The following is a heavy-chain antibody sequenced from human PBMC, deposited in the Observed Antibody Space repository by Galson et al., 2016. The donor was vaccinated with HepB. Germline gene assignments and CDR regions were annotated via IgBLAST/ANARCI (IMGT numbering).Heavy chain of an antibody. CDR3: ARDPGGGPTHGY. Sequence: SLRLSCAASGFTVGNNFMSWVRQAPRKGLEWVSLIYSVGTPHYADSVKGRFTMSRDSSKNTLYLQMNSLRADDTAVYLCARDPGGGPTHGYWGQGTLVTVSS. CDR2: IYSVGTP. D-gene: IGHD3-16*01. J-gene: IGHJ4*02. CDR1: GFTVGNNF. V-gene: IGHV3-66*01.